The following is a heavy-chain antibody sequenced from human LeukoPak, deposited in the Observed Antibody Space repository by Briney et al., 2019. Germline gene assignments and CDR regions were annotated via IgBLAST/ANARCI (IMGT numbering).Heavy chain of an antibody. Sequence: GGSLRLSCAASGFTFSGYSMNWVRQAPGKGLEWVSSISGSSGYIFYADLAKGRFTISRDNAKNSLYLQMNSLRAEDTAVYYCASDLPAATSWGQGTLVTVSS. CDR1: GFTFSGYS. D-gene: IGHD2-2*01. V-gene: IGHV3-21*01. CDR3: ASDLPAATS. CDR2: ISGSSGYI. J-gene: IGHJ4*02.